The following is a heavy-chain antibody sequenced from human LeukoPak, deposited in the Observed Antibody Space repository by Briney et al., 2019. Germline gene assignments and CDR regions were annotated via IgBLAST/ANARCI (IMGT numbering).Heavy chain of an antibody. CDR2: IYYSGST. Sequence: SETLSLTCTVSGGSISSSSYYWGWIRQPPGKGLEWIGSIYYSGSTYYNPSLKSRVTISVDTSKNQFSLKLSSVTAADTAVYYCARVEVYSSSSIDYWGQGTLVTVSS. J-gene: IGHJ4*02. V-gene: IGHV4-39*07. CDR1: GGSISSSSYY. D-gene: IGHD6-13*01. CDR3: ARVEVYSSSSIDY.